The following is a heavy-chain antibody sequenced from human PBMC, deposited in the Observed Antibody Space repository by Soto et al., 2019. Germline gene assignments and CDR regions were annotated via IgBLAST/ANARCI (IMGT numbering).Heavy chain of an antibody. V-gene: IGHV3-11*01. CDR3: TRPPRLAQY. CDR2: ISGGGDII. CDR1: AFSFSGHY. J-gene: IGHJ4*02. D-gene: IGHD3-22*01. Sequence: PGGWVRRSGAASAFSFSGHYMTWNRQAPGKGPEWRSYISGGGDIISYADSVKGRFIISRDNAKRSLYLQMTRLPVQDTAVSYCTRPPRLAQYRDQGTLVTVSS.